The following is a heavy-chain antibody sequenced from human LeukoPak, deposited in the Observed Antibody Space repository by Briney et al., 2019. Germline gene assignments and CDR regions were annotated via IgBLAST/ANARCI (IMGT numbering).Heavy chain of an antibody. CDR1: GFTFSSYG. V-gene: IGHV3-23*01. CDR2: ISGSGGST. J-gene: IGHJ4*02. CDR3: AKVGHVLLWFGESDY. D-gene: IGHD3-10*01. Sequence: GGSLRLSCAASGFTFSSYGMSWVRQAPGKGPEWVSAISGSGGSTYYADSVKGRFTISRDNSKNTLYLQMNSLRAEDTAVYYCAKVGHVLLWFGESDYWGQGTLVTVSS.